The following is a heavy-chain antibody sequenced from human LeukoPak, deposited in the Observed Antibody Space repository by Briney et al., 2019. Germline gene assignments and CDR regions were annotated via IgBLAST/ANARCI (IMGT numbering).Heavy chain of an antibody. J-gene: IGHJ4*02. CDR2: IKQDGSQR. CDR3: ARRGGSSSRRSPIDY. Sequence: GGSLRLSCTASGFTFSDYLMTWVRQAPGKGPEWVANIKQDGSQRYYVDSVRGRITISRDNAKNSLFLQMNGLRAEDTAVYYCARRGGSSSRRSPIDYWGQGTLVTVSS. CDR1: GFTFSDYL. D-gene: IGHD6-6*01. V-gene: IGHV3-7*01.